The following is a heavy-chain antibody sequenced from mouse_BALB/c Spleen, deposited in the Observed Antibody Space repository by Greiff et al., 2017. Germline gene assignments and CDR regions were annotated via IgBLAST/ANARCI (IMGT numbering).Heavy chain of an antibody. D-gene: IGHD2-14*01. CDR2: IWGDGST. CDR1: GFSLTGYG. Sequence: VQGVESGPGLVAPSQSLSITCTVSGFSLTGYGVNWVRQPPGKGLEWLGMIWGDGSTDYNSALKSRLSISKDNSKSQVFLKMNSLQTDDTARYYCARDYYRYDGNYAMDYWGQGTSVTVSS. V-gene: IGHV2-6-7*01. J-gene: IGHJ4*01. CDR3: ARDYYRYDGNYAMDY.